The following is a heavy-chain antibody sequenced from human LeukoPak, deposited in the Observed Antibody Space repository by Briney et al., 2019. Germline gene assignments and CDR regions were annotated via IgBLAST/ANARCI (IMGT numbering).Heavy chain of an antibody. Sequence: PSETLSLTCTVSGGSISSYYWSWIRQPPGKGLEWIGYIYYSGSTNYNPSLKSRVTMSVDTSKNQFSLKLSSVTAADTAVYYCVRDKDYFDSGGAFDIWGQGTMVTVSS. J-gene: IGHJ3*02. CDR3: VRDKDYFDSGGAFDI. V-gene: IGHV4-59*01. CDR2: IYYSGST. CDR1: GGSISSYY. D-gene: IGHD3-22*01.